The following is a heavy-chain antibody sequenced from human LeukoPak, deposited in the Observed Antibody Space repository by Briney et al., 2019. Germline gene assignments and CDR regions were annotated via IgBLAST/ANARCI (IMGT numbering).Heavy chain of an antibody. V-gene: IGHV3-7*01. J-gene: IGHJ4*02. Sequence: GGSLRLSCAASGFTFTSYAMNWVRQAPGKGLEWVANIKQDGSEKYYVDSVKGRFAISRDNAKNSLYLQMNSLRAEDTAVYYCARDQIYSYGTTAPLDSWGQGTLVTVSS. CDR1: GFTFTSYA. D-gene: IGHD5-18*01. CDR3: ARDQIYSYGTTAPLDS. CDR2: IKQDGSEK.